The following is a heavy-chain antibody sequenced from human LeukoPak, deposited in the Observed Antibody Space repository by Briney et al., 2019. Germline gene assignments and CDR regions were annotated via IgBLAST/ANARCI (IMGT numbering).Heavy chain of an antibody. CDR2: IYYSGST. Sequence: SETLSLTCTVSGGSISSYYWSWIRQPPRKGLEWIGYIYYSGSTNYNPSLKSRVTISVDTSKNQFSLKLSSVTAADTAVYYCARWSALHAFDIWGQGTMVTVSS. CDR3: ARWSALHAFDI. V-gene: IGHV4-59*08. J-gene: IGHJ3*02. D-gene: IGHD2-15*01. CDR1: GGSISSYY.